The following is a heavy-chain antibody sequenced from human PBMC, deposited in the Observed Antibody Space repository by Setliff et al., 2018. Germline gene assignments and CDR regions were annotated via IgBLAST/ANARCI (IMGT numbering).Heavy chain of an antibody. Sequence: WIRQAPGKGLEWIGHVYYSGAANYNPSLKSRVTVSVDTSKNQFSLNLTSVTAADTAVYYCARASSGWYSAYYYYMDVWGKGTTVTVSS. CDR2: VYYSGAA. D-gene: IGHD6-19*01. V-gene: IGHV4-59*08. CDR3: ARASSGWYSAYYYYMDV. J-gene: IGHJ6*03.